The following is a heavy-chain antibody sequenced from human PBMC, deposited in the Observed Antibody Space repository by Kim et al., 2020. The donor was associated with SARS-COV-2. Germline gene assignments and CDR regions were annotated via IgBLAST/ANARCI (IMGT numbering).Heavy chain of an antibody. V-gene: IGHV3-33*01. CDR1: GFTFSSYG. CDR2: IWYDGSNK. J-gene: IGHJ5*02. D-gene: IGHD5-12*01. CDR3: ARGKPRGYDPNWFDP. Sequence: GGSLRLSCAASGFTFSSYGMHWVRQAPGKGLEWVAVIWYDGSNKYYADSVKGRFTISRDNSKNTLYLQMNSLRAEDTAVYYCARGKPRGYDPNWFDPWGQGTLVTVSS.